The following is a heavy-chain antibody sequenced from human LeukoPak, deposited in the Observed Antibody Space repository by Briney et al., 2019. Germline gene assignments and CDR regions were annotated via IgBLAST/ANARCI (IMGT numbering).Heavy chain of an antibody. D-gene: IGHD6-19*01. Sequence: PGGSLRLSCTASGFTFGDYAMSWVRQAPGKGLEWVGFIRSKAYGGTTDYAASVKGRFTISRDDSKSIAYLQMNSLKTEDTAVYYCTRAGQWLSHFDYWGQGTLVTVSS. CDR1: GFTFGDYA. J-gene: IGHJ4*02. CDR3: TRAGQWLSHFDY. CDR2: IRSKAYGGTT. V-gene: IGHV3-49*04.